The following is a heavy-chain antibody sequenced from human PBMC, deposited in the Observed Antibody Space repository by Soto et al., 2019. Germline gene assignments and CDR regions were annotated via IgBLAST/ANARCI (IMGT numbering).Heavy chain of an antibody. CDR1: GFTFSVYS. Sequence: EVQLVESGGDLVQRGGSLRLSCVASGFTFSVYSMNWVRQAPGKGLEWFSYITSDTKTIKYADSVKGRFTISRDNAKNLVDLQMNSLRDEDTAVYYCARSVEGHFDYWGQGTVVTVSS. CDR2: ITSDTKTI. D-gene: IGHD6-19*01. J-gene: IGHJ4*02. V-gene: IGHV3-48*02. CDR3: ARSVEGHFDY.